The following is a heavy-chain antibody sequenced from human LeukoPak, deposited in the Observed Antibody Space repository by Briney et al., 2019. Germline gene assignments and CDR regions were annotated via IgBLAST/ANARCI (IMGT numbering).Heavy chain of an antibody. CDR1: GYTFIGHY. J-gene: IGHJ5*02. CDR2: INPNSGGT. D-gene: IGHD3-22*01. CDR3: ARGGPYYYDSSGYLP. V-gene: IGHV1-2*02. Sequence: ASVKVSCKTSGYTFIGHYIHWVRQAPGQGLEWMGWINPNSGGTNYAQKFQGRVTMTRDTSISTAYMELSRLRSDDTAVYYCARGGPYYYDSSGYLPWGQGTLVTVSS.